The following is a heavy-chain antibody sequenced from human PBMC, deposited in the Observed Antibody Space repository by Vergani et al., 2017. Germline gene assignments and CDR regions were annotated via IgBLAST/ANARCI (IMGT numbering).Heavy chain of an antibody. V-gene: IGHV3-23*01. CDR1: GFTFSSYA. D-gene: IGHD3-10*01. CDR3: AKYGFGELLENPNTR. CDR2: ISGSGGST. J-gene: IGHJ4*02. Sequence: EVQLLEFGGGLVQPGGSLRLSCAASGFTFSSYAMSWVRQAPGKGLEWVSAISGSGGSTYYADSVKGRFTISRDNSKNTLYLQMNSLRAEDTAVYYCAKYGFGELLENPNTRWGQGTLVTVSS.